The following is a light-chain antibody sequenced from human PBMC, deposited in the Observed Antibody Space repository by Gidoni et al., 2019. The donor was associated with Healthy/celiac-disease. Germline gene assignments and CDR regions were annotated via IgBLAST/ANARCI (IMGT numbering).Light chain of an antibody. CDR1: RSNIAAGSD. CDR3: QSYDSSLVYV. V-gene: IGLV1-40*01. Sequence: QSVLTQPPSVSGAPGQRVTISCTGSRSNIAAGSDVHWYQQLPGTAPKLLIYGNINRPSGVPDRFSRSKSGTSASLAITGLQAEDEADYYCQSYDSSLVYVFGTGTKVTVL. CDR2: GNI. J-gene: IGLJ1*01.